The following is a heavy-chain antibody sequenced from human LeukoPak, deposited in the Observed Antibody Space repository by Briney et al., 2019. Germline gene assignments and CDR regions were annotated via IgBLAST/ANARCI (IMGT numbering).Heavy chain of an antibody. V-gene: IGHV3-48*03. CDR2: ISSSGSSI. J-gene: IGHJ4*02. Sequence: GGSLRLSCAASGFTFSTYEMNWVRQAPGKGLEWVSYISSSGSSIYYIDSVKGRFTISRDNAKNSVYLQMNSLRAEDTAVYYCARAHPSGWFYFDYWGQGTLVTVSS. CDR3: ARAHPSGWFYFDY. CDR1: GFTFSTYE. D-gene: IGHD6-19*01.